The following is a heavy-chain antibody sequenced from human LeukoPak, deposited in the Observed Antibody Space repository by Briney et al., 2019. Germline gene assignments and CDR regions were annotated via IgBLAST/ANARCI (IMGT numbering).Heavy chain of an antibody. J-gene: IGHJ4*02. CDR1: GFTFNNYA. D-gene: IGHD2-21*01. Sequence: GSLRLSCAASGFTFNNYAMSWVRQAPGKGLEWIGYIYYSGSTNYNPSLKSRVTISVDTSKNQFSLKLSSVTAADTAVYYCARGVVIAPQTFDYWGQGTLVTVSS. CDR2: IYYSGST. CDR3: ARGVVIAPQTFDY. V-gene: IGHV4-59*01.